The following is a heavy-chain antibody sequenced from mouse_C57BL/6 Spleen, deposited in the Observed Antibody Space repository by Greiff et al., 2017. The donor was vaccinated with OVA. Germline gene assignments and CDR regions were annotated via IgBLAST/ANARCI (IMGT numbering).Heavy chain of an antibody. CDR2: ISYDGSN. CDR3: ARGGLPYAMDY. V-gene: IGHV3-6*01. CDR1: GYSITSGYY. Sequence: VQLKESGPGLVKPSQSLSLTCSVTGYSITSGYYWNWIRQFPGNKLEWMGYISYDGSNNYNPSLKNRISITRDTSKNQLFLKLNSVTTEDTATYYCARGGLPYAMDYWGQGTSVTVSS. D-gene: IGHD2-4*01. J-gene: IGHJ4*01.